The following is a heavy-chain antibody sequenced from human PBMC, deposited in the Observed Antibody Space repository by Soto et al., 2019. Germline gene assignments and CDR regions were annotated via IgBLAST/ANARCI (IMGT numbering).Heavy chain of an antibody. V-gene: IGHV3-7*03. CDR3: ARLYCGGDCNLDYFDY. CDR2: IKQDGSEK. D-gene: IGHD2-21*02. CDR1: GFSFSYFW. Sequence: GGSLRLSCAASGFSFSYFWMSWVRQAPGKGLEWVADIKQDGSEKDYVDSVKGRFTIFRDNAKNSLFMQMNSLRAEDTAVYYCARLYCGGDCNLDYFDYWGQGTPVTVSS. J-gene: IGHJ4*02.